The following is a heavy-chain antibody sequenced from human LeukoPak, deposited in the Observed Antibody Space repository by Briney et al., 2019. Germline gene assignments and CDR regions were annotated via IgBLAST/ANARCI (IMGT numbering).Heavy chain of an antibody. CDR2: VYDSGGT. V-gene: IGHV4-59*11. J-gene: IGHJ4*02. CDR1: GVSISGHY. D-gene: IGHD3-22*01. Sequence: SETLSLTCTVSGVSISGHYWSWVRQPPEKGLEWIGCVYDSGGTNYNPSLKSRVTISVDTSKNQFSLNLSSVTAADTAVYYCARGHYYDSSGDYWGQGTLVTVSS. CDR3: ARGHYYDSSGDY.